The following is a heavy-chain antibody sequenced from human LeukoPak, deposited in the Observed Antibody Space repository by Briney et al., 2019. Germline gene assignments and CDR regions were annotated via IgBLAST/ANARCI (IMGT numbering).Heavy chain of an antibody. V-gene: IGHV3-21*01. CDR2: ISSSSSYI. D-gene: IGHD3-10*01. CDR1: GLTFSDYA. CDR3: ARGRGFGPFDY. J-gene: IGHJ4*02. Sequence: GGSLRLSCAASGLTFSDYAMSWVRQAPGKGLEWVSSISSSSSYIYYADSVKGRFTISRDNAKNSLYLQMNSLRAEDTAVYYCARGRGFGPFDYWGQGTLVTVSS.